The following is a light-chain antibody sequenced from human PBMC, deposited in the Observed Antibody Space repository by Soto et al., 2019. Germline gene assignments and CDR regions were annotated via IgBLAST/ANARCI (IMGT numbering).Light chain of an antibody. CDR3: LQDYNYPLT. CDR1: QGIRSA. V-gene: IGKV1-6*01. J-gene: IGKJ4*01. CDR2: AAS. Sequence: AIQVAQSPSSLSASVGDRVTITCRTSQGIRSALGWYQQKPGKVPKLLIYAASTLQSGVPSRFSGSGSGRDFTLTISSLQPEDFATYYCLQDYNYPLTFGGGTKVDIK.